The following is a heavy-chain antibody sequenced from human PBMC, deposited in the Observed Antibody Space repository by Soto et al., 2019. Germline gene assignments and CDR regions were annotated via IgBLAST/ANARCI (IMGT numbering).Heavy chain of an antibody. CDR2: TYYRSKWYN. V-gene: IGHV6-1*01. CDR3: ARSTHWAFDY. J-gene: IGHJ4*02. Sequence: QTLSLTCALSGDTVSSNTAGWHWIRQSPSRGLEWLGRTYYRSKWYNDYAISVKSRIIINPDTSKNQFSLQLNSVTPEDTAVYYCARSTHWAFDYWGQGTLVTVSS. CDR1: GDTVSSNTAG. D-gene: IGHD7-27*01.